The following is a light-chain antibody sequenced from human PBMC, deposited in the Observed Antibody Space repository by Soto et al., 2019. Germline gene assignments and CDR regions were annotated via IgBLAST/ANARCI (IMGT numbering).Light chain of an antibody. V-gene: IGKV1-5*03. CDR3: QQYNSYSWT. Sequence: DIQMTQSPTSLSASVGERVTITCRANQSISSWLAWYQQKPGKAPNLLIYKASSLQTGVPSRFSGRGSGTEFTLTISSLQPDDVATYDCQQYNSYSWTFGQGTKVEIK. J-gene: IGKJ1*01. CDR2: KAS. CDR1: QSISSW.